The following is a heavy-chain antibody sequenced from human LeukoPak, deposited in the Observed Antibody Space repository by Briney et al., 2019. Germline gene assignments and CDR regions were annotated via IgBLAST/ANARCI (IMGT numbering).Heavy chain of an antibody. V-gene: IGHV3-23*01. CDR2: ISGSGGST. J-gene: IGHJ4*02. CDR3: AKILRYFDWPALDY. D-gene: IGHD3-9*01. CDR1: GFTFSSYA. Sequence: GGSLRLSCAASGFTFSSYAMGWVRQAPGKGLEWVSAISGSGGSTYYADSVKGRFTISRDNSKNTLYLQMNSLRAEDTAVYYCAKILRYFDWPALDYWGQGTLVTVSS.